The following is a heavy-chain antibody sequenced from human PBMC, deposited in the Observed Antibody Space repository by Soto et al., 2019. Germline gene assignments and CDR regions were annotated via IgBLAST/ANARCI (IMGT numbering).Heavy chain of an antibody. D-gene: IGHD3-10*01. CDR3: AKGDRGVRLGNSWPPDDGIEI. J-gene: IGHJ3*02. Sequence: EVQLLESGGGLVQPGGSLRLSCAASGFTFNIFGLNWVRQAPGKGLEWVSAISGSGASTYYADSVKGGFSISRDNSKKTLFLHMTTLRTEDTATYSSAKGDRGVRLGNSWPPDDGIEIWGSGTIVTVSS. V-gene: IGHV3-23*01. CDR2: ISGSGAST. CDR1: GFTFNIFG.